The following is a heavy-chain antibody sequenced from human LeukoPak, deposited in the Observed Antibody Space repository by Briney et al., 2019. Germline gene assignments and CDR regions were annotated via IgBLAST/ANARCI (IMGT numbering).Heavy chain of an antibody. J-gene: IGHJ4*02. CDR2: ISSSSSYI. D-gene: IGHD2-2*01. V-gene: IGHV3-21*01. CDR1: GFTFSSYS. CDR3: ARVQSIVVVPAALDY. Sequence: GGSLRLSCAASGFTFSSYSMNWVRQAPGKGLEWVSSISSSSSYIYYADSVKGRFTISRDNAKNSLYLQMNSLRAEDTAVYYCARVQSIVVVPAALDYWGQGTLVTVSS.